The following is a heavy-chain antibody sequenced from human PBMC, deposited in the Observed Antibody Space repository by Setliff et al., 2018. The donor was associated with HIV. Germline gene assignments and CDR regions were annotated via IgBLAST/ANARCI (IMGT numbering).Heavy chain of an antibody. D-gene: IGHD6-25*01. J-gene: IGHJ4*02. CDR2: IYYTGSS. V-gene: IGHV4-59*08. CDR1: GASISEYF. CDR3: ARHDFNSGVNGRIFDI. Sequence: SETLSLTCTVSGASISEYFWSWIRQSPGRRPEWIGHIYYTGSSKYSPSLKSRVTMSVDMAGNQFSLNLTSVTAADTAVYYCARHDFNSGVNGRIFDIWGQGTLVTVSS.